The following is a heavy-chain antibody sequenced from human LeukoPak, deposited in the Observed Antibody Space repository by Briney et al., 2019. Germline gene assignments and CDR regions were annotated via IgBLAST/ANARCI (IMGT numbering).Heavy chain of an antibody. D-gene: IGHD4-23*01. Sequence: SETLSLTCTVSGVSVSSGGYFWSWIRQPPGKGLEWIGYIYYSGSTNYNPSLKSRVTISVDTSKNQFSLKLSSLTAADTAVYYCARSGNLFDYWGQGTLVTVSS. J-gene: IGHJ4*02. CDR3: ARSGNLFDY. CDR2: IYYSGST. V-gene: IGHV4-61*08. CDR1: GVSVSSGGYF.